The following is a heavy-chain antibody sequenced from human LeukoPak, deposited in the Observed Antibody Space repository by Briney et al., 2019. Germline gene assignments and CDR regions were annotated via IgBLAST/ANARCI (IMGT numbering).Heavy chain of an antibody. D-gene: IGHD3-10*01. CDR1: GGSISSSSYY. Sequence: PSETLSLTCTVSGGSISSSSYYWGWIRQPPGKGLEWIGSIYYSGSTYYNPSLKSRVTISVDTSKNQFSLKLSSVTAADTAVHYCVRRSSRGYYGSGSYYNGNPPSWFDPWGQGTLVTVSS. V-gene: IGHV4-39*01. CDR3: VRRSSRGYYGSGSYYNGNPPSWFDP. J-gene: IGHJ5*02. CDR2: IYYSGST.